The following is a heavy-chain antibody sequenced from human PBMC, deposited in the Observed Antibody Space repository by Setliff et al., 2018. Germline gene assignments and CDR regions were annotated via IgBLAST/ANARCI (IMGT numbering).Heavy chain of an antibody. CDR3: AKSGGDHCCPLYHHYYMDV. J-gene: IGHJ6*03. CDR2: TSSGSNSI. CDR1: GFTCSIYS. Sequence: GESLKLSCAASGFTCSIYSMNWVRQAPGKGLEWISYTSSGSNSIYYADSVMGRFTISRDNDRNFLYLQMNRLRPEDTAVYYCAKSGGDHCCPLYHHYYMDVWGTGNTVTGSS. V-gene: IGHV3-48*01. D-gene: IGHD2-21*02.